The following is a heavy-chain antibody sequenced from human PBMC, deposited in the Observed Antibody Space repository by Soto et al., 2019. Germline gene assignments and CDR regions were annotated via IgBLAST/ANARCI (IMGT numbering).Heavy chain of an antibody. D-gene: IGHD2-15*01. CDR1: GGSISSGGYY. J-gene: IGHJ5*02. V-gene: IGHV4-31*03. Sequence: PSETLSLTCTVSGGSISSGGYYWSWIRQHPGKGLEWIGYIYYSGSTYYNPSLKSRVTISVDTSKNQFSLKLSSVTAADTAVYYCARRQIVVVDNHSWFDPWGQGTLVTVSS. CDR3: ARRQIVVVDNHSWFDP. CDR2: IYYSGST.